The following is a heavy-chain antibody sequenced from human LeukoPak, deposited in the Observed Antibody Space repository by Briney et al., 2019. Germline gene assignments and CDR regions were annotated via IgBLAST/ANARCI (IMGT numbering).Heavy chain of an antibody. J-gene: IGHJ6*03. Sequence: SETLSLTCTVSGGSISSFYWSWIRQPPGKGLEWIGYMYYSGSTNYNPSLKSRVTMLVDTSKNQFSLKLSSVTAADTAVYYCARGGPDIVVVPAAESNGLYYYYYMDVWGKGTTVTVSS. CDR1: GGSISSFY. CDR3: ARGGPDIVVVPAAESNGLYYYYYMDV. CDR2: MYYSGST. V-gene: IGHV4-59*08. D-gene: IGHD2-2*01.